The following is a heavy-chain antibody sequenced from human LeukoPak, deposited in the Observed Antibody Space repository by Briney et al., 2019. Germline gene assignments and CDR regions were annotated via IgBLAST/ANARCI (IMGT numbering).Heavy chain of an antibody. CDR3: ARRVMSTYYYDSSGNYFDY. J-gene: IGHJ4*02. V-gene: IGHV1-24*01. Sequence: ASVKVSCKVSGCTLTELSMHWVRQAPGKGLEWMGGFDPEDGETIYAQKLQGRVTMTTDTSTSTAYMELRSLRSDDTAVYYCARRVMSTYYYDSSGNYFDYWGQGTLVTVSS. CDR1: GCTLTELS. CDR2: FDPEDGET. D-gene: IGHD3-22*01.